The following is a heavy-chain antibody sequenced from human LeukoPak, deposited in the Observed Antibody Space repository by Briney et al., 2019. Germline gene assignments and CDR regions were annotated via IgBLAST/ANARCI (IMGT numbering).Heavy chain of an antibody. CDR3: ARHRDGNWFDP. D-gene: IGHD3-10*01. J-gene: IGHJ5*02. CDR2: INHSGST. Sequence: TSETLSLTCAVYGGSFSGYYWSWIRQPPGKGLEWIGEINHSGSTNYNPSLKSRVTISVDTSKNQFSLKLSSVTAADTAVYYCARHRDGNWFDPWGQGTLVAVSS. CDR1: GGSFSGYY. V-gene: IGHV4-34*01.